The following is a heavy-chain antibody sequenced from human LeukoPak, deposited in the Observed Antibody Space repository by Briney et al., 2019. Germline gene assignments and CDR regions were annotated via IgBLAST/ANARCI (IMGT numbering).Heavy chain of an antibody. CDR3: ARRAGDYSHPYDY. V-gene: IGHV3-53*01. Sequence: GGSLRLSCTVSGFTVSSNSMSWVRQAPGKGLEWVSFIYSGGNTHYSDSVKGRFTISRDNSKNTLYLQMNSLRAEDTAVYYCARRAGDYSHPYDYWGQGTLVIVSS. CDR2: IYSGGNT. CDR1: GFTVSSNS. J-gene: IGHJ4*02. D-gene: IGHD3-22*01.